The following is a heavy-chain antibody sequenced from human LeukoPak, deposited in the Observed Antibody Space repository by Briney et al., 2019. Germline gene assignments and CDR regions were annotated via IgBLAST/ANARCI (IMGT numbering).Heavy chain of an antibody. V-gene: IGHV3-7*01. CDR2: IRQDGGAK. Sequence: GGSLRLSCAASGFTFDNYWMSWVRQAPGKGLEWVANIRQDGGAKNYMASMKGRFTISRDNAKNSLYLQLNSLRAEDTALYYCARVDYVDEGWGYWGQGTLVTVSS. D-gene: IGHD3-16*01. CDR1: GFTFDNYW. CDR3: ARVDYVDEGWGY. J-gene: IGHJ4*02.